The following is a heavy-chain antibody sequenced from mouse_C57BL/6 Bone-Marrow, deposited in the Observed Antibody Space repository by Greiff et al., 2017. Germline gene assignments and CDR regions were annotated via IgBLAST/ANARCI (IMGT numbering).Heavy chain of an antibody. V-gene: IGHV1-55*01. CDR2: IYPGSGST. CDR3: ARYDYYGSSPLYAMDY. D-gene: IGHD1-1*01. CDR1: GYTFTSYW. Sequence: QVQLQQPGAELVKPGASVKMSCKASGYTFTSYWITWVKQRPGQGLEWIGDIYPGSGSTNYNEKFKSKATLTVDTSSSTAYMQRSSLTSEDSAVYYCARYDYYGSSPLYAMDYWGQGTSVTVSA. J-gene: IGHJ4*01.